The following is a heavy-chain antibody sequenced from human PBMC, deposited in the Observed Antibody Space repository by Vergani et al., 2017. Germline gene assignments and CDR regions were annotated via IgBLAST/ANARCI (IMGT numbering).Heavy chain of an antibody. Sequence: QVQLVQSGDEMEKPGASVNVSCKTSGYSFNSYGINWVRQAPGQGFEWLGWISGYNGKIKYVEKLQGIITVTIDTSTNSAYMELRGLRSDDTAVYYCARGGGIAAPSYLYYFYMDVWGKGTSVTVSS. V-gene: IGHV1-18*01. D-gene: IGHD6-13*01. CDR3: ARGGGIAAPSYLYYFYMDV. J-gene: IGHJ6*03. CDR2: ISGYNGKI. CDR1: GYSFNSYG.